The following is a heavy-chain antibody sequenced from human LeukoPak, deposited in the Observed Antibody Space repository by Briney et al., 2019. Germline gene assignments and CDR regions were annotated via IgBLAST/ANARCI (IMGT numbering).Heavy chain of an antibody. Sequence: GGSLRLSCAASGFTFSTYTMHWVRQAPGKGLEWVAVISYDGSNKYYADSVKGRFTITRDNTRNSLFLQMYSLRAEDTAVYFCAREDGYCSGGNCYSYFDSWGQGTLVTVSS. CDR2: ISYDGSNK. CDR3: AREDGYCSGGNCYSYFDS. CDR1: GFTFSTYT. V-gene: IGHV3-30-3*01. D-gene: IGHD2-15*01. J-gene: IGHJ4*02.